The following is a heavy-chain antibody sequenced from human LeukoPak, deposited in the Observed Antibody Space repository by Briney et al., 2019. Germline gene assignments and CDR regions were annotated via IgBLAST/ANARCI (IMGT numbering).Heavy chain of an antibody. CDR1: GYTFTSYG. CDR2: IRVYNGNT. J-gene: IGHJ6*03. D-gene: IGHD5-18*01. Sequence: ASVKVSCKASGYTFTSYGINWVRQAPGQGLEWMGWIRVYNGNTNYAQKFQGRVTMTTDTSTNTSYMELRSLRSDDTAVYFCARDSNTAMVKPCNMDVWGKGTTVIVSS. CDR3: ARDSNTAMVKPCNMDV. V-gene: IGHV1-18*01.